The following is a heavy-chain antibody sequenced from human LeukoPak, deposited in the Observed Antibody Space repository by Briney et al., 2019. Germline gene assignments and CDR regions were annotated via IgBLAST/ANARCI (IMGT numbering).Heavy chain of an antibody. CDR2: INHSGST. CDR3: ARRSYCSGGSCYSYYFDY. CDR1: GGSFSGYY. Sequence: PSETLSLTCAVYGGSFSGYYWSWIHQPPGKGLEWIGEINHSGSTNYNPSLKSRVTISVDTSKNQFSLKLSSVTAADTAVYYCARRSYCSGGSCYSYYFDYWGQGTLVTVSS. V-gene: IGHV4-34*01. J-gene: IGHJ4*02. D-gene: IGHD2-15*01.